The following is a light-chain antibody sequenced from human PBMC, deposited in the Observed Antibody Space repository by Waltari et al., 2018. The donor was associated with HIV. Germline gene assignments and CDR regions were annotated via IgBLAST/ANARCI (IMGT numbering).Light chain of an antibody. CDR1: TSHVGPSSY. V-gene: IGLV2-8*01. CDR2: EVS. Sequence: SALTQPPSASGSPGQSVPISSTGPTSHVGPSSYVSWFQQHPGKAPNLMIYEVSKRPSGVPNRFSGSKSGNTASLTVSGLQAEDEADYYCCSYAGTNHFYVFGTGTKVTVL. CDR3: CSYAGTNHFYV. J-gene: IGLJ1*01.